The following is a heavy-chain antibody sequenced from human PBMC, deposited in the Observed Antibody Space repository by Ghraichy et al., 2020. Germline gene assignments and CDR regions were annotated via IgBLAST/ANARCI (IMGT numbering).Heavy chain of an antibody. J-gene: IGHJ6*03. CDR2: VYYNGGNQ. CDR1: GFTFSDHG. CDR3: AKDPGETVHGYYMDV. V-gene: IGHV3-30*02. D-gene: IGHD4-17*01. Sequence: GGSLRLSCATSGFTFSDHGMHWVRQAPGKGLEWVAFVYYNGGNQHYSDSVKGRFTISRDNTKSPLFLQMNSLRHEDTAVYYCAKDPGETVHGYYMDVWCKGTAVSVTS.